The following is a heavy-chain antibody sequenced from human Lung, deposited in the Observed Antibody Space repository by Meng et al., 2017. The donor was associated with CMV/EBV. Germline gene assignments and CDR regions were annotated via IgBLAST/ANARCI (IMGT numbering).Heavy chain of an antibody. CDR3: ARDLRPSGGGMDV. D-gene: IGHD2-8*02. Sequence: GGSLRLSCAASGFSVNSNFMNWVRQAPGKGLEWVSVIYTGGITDYADSVKGRFTISRDNSKNTVHLQMNNLRPGDTAVYYCARDLRPSGGGMDVWGQGTTVTVSS. V-gene: IGHV3-53*01. CDR1: GFSVNSNF. CDR2: IYTGGIT. J-gene: IGHJ6*02.